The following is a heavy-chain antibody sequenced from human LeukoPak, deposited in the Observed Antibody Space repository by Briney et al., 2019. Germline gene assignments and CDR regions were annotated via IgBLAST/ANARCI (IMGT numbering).Heavy chain of an antibody. CDR2: INPNSDGT. CDR3: AGDLGVGSGYFGWQAGGGDY. V-gene: IGHV1-2*02. Sequence: ASVTVSFTASGYTFTVYYMHWVRQAPGQGLERMGWINPNSDGTNYAQKFQGRVTLTRDTSISKAYMELNRLRSDDTATYYCAGDLGVGSGYFGWQAGGGDYWGQGTLVTVSS. CDR1: GYTFTVYY. J-gene: IGHJ4*02. D-gene: IGHD3-9*01.